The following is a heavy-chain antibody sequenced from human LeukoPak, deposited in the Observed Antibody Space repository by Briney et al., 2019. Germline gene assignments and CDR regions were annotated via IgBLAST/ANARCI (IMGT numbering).Heavy chain of an antibody. V-gene: IGHV3-21*01. D-gene: IGHD3-9*01. CDR2: ISSSSSYI. J-gene: IGHJ6*02. CDR1: GFTFSSYS. CDR3: ARDRDILTGDDLRYYGMDV. Sequence: GGSLRLSCAASGFTFSSYSMNWVRQAPGKGLEWVSSISSSSSYIYYADSVKSRFTISSDNAKNSLYLQMNSLRAEDTAVYYGARDRDILTGDDLRYYGMDVWGQGTTVTVSS.